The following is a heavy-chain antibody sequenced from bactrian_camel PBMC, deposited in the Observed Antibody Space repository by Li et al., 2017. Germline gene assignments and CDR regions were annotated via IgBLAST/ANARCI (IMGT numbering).Heavy chain of an antibody. D-gene: IGHD4*01. CDR1: GYTVDTYC. Sequence: HVQLVESGGGSVQAGGSLKLSCAITGYTVDTYCMGWIRQVPGKEHEGVAAICPRGGRTYYDGSVKGRFTISLDNAKSTHTLYLQMNSLKPEDTAEYYCAVDFDLVDFRKGLDFGYWDQGTQVTVS. CDR3: AVDFDLVDFRKGLDFGY. V-gene: IGHV3S1*01. J-gene: IGHJ6*01. CDR2: ICPRGGRT.